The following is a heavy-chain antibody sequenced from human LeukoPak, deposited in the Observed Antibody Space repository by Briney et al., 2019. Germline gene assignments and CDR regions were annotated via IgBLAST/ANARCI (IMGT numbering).Heavy chain of an antibody. Sequence: SETLSLTCTVSGVSISSYYWSWIRQPPGKGLEWIGYIYYSGSTNYNPSLKSRVTISVDTSKNQFSLKLSSVTAADTAVYYCARAKTNYYYYYMDVWGKGTTVTISS. J-gene: IGHJ6*03. CDR3: ARAKTNYYYYYMDV. CDR1: GVSISSYY. CDR2: IYYSGST. D-gene: IGHD1/OR15-1a*01. V-gene: IGHV4-59*01.